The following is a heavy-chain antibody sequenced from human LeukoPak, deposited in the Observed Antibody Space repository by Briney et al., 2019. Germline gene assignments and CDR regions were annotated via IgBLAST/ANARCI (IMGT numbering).Heavy chain of an antibody. Sequence: GGSLRLSCAASGFTFSGSAMHWVRQASGKGLEWVGRIRSKANSYATAYAASVKGRFTISRDDSKNTAYLQMNSLKTEDTAVYYCTRRNYDSSGYYGYYYYYMDVWGKGTTVTISS. CDR2: IRSKANSYAT. V-gene: IGHV3-73*01. CDR1: GFTFSGSA. CDR3: TRRNYDSSGYYGYYYYYMDV. D-gene: IGHD3-22*01. J-gene: IGHJ6*03.